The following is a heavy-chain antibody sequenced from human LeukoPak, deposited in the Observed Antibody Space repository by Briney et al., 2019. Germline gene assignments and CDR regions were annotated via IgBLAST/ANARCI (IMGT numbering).Heavy chain of an antibody. CDR2: INAGNGNT. D-gene: IGHD3-22*01. V-gene: IGHV1-3*01. J-gene: IGHJ4*02. CDR1: GYTFTSYA. Sequence: ASVKVSCKASGYTFTSYAMHWVRQAPGQRLEWMGWINAGNGNTKYSQKFQGRVTITRDTSASTAYMELSSLRSEDTAVYYCAREWASMIVVVITEGGFDYWGQGTLVTVSS. CDR3: AREWASMIVVVITEGGFDY.